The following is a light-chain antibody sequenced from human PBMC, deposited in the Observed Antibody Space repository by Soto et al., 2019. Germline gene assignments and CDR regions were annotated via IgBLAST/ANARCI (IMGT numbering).Light chain of an antibody. V-gene: IGKV1-8*01. CDR3: QQYYSYPGT. J-gene: IGKJ1*01. CDR1: QGISSY. CDR2: AAS. Sequence: AIRMTQSPSSLSASTGDRVTITCRASQGISSYLAWYQQKPGKAPKLLIYAASTLQSGVPSRFSGSGSGTDFTLTISCLQSEDFATYYRQQYYSYPGTFGQGTKVQIK.